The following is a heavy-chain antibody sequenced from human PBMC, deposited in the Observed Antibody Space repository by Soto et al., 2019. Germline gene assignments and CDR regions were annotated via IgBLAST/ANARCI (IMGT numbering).Heavy chain of an antibody. CDR1: GGTFSSYA. D-gene: IGHD2-2*02. CDR2: ISAYNGNT. Sequence: ASVKVSCKASGGTFSSYAISWVRQAPGQGLEWMGWISAYNGNTNYAQKLQGRVTMTTDTSTSTTYMELRSLRSDDTAVYYCGRFAFCSSTSCYTNPYYYSGMAVWGKGTTVPVSS. V-gene: IGHV1-18*01. J-gene: IGHJ6*04. CDR3: GRFAFCSSTSCYTNPYYYSGMAV.